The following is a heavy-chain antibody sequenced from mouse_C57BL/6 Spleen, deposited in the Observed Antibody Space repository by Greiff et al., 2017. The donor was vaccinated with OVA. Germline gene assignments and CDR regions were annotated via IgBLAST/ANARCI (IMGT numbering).Heavy chain of an antibody. CDR3: ARKFYYSNYAMDY. V-gene: IGHV1-82*01. Sequence: VQLQQSGPELVKPGASVKISCKASGYAFSSSWMNWVKQRPGKGLEWIGRIYPGDGDTNYNGKFKGKATLTADKSSSTAYMQLSSLTSEDSAVYFCARKFYYSNYAMDYWGQGTSVTVSS. CDR2: IYPGDGDT. J-gene: IGHJ4*01. CDR1: GYAFSSSW. D-gene: IGHD2-5*01.